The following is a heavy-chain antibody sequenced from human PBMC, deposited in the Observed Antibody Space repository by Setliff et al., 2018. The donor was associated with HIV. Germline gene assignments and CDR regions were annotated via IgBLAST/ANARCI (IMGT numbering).Heavy chain of an antibody. J-gene: IGHJ4*02. V-gene: IGHV3-15*01. D-gene: IGHD1-26*01. CDR2: IKSKPDGGTT. CDR1: TFTFSSYP. CDR3: TTLVGANIRY. Sequence: KPGGSLRLSCAASTFTFSSYPMNWVRQAPGKGLEWVGRIKSKPDGGTTDYAAPVKGRFTISIDDSKTTLYLQMNSLKTEDSAVYYCTTLVGANIRYWGRGTLVTVSS.